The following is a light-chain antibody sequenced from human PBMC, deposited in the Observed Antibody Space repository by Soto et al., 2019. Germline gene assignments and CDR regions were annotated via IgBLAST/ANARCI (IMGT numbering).Light chain of an antibody. V-gene: IGKV3-20*01. CDR2: GAS. Sequence: ESVLTQSPGTLSLSPGERATLSCRASQSVSSRYLVWYQQKPGQAPRLRIYGASSRATGIPDRFSGSGSGTEFTLAISRLEPEDFAVYYFQQYGSSLITFGQWTRLEIK. J-gene: IGKJ5*01. CDR1: QSVSSRY. CDR3: QQYGSSLIT.